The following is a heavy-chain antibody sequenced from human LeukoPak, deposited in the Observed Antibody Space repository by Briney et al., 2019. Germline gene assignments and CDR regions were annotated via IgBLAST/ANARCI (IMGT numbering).Heavy chain of an antibody. D-gene: IGHD6-19*01. CDR3: ARASTLAVAGNAFDI. Sequence: GRSLRLSCAASGFTFSSYGMHWVRQAPGKGLEWVAVIWYDGSNKYYADSVKGRFTISRDDSNNTLYLQMNSLRAEDTAVYYCARASTLAVAGNAFDIWGQGTMVTVSS. V-gene: IGHV3-33*01. J-gene: IGHJ3*02. CDR1: GFTFSSYG. CDR2: IWYDGSNK.